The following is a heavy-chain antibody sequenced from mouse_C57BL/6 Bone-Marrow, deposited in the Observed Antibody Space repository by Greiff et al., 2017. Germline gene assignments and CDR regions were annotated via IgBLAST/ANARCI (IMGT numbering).Heavy chain of an antibody. D-gene: IGHD1-1*01. J-gene: IGHJ1*03. CDR2: INPSNGGT. CDR1: GYTFTSYW. Sequence: VQLQQPGTELVKPGASVKLSCKASGYTFTSYWMHWVKQRPGQGLEWIGNINPSNGGTNYNEKFKSKATLTVDKSSRTAYMQLCSLTSEDSAVYYCARTLLFSWYFDVWGTGTTVTVSS. V-gene: IGHV1-53*01. CDR3: ARTLLFSWYFDV.